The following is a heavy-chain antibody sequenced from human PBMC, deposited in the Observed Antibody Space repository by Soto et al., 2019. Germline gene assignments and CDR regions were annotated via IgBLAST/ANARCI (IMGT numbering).Heavy chain of an antibody. CDR1: GYTFTSYG. CDR3: ARNRKDCSGGSCYFTFDY. CDR2: ISAYNGNT. D-gene: IGHD2-15*01. J-gene: IGHJ4*02. Sequence: QVQLVQSGAEVKKPGASVKVSCKASGYTFTSYGISWVRQAPGQGLEWMGWISAYNGNTNYAQKLQGRVTMTTDTSTSKAYMELRSLRSDDTAVYYCARNRKDCSGGSCYFTFDYWGQGTLVTVSS. V-gene: IGHV1-18*01.